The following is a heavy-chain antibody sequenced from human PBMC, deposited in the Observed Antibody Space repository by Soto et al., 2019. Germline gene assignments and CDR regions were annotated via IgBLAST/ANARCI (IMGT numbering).Heavy chain of an antibody. CDR3: AKNQGVELVPLATVDWFDP. Sequence: GGSLRLSCAASGFIFENFGMSWVRQAPGKGLEWTSSISGSGFKKYYADSVKGRFTISRDNSKSTVYLELNNLSAEDTAVYHCAKNQGVELVPLATVDWFDPWGQGSVVTVSS. J-gene: IGHJ5*02. CDR1: GFIFENFG. D-gene: IGHD1-26*01. CDR2: ISGSGFKK. V-gene: IGHV3-23*01.